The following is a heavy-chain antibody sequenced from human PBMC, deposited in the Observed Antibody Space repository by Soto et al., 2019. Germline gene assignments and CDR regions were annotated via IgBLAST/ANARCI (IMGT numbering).Heavy chain of an antibody. CDR3: ARDYYDSSGYYWPEGL. Sequence: QVQLVQSGAEVKKPGSSVKVSCKASGGTFSSYAISWVRQAPGQGLEWMGGIIPIFGTANYAQKFQGRVTITADESTSTAYMELSSPRSEDTAVYYCARDYYDSSGYYWPEGLWGQGTLVTVSS. D-gene: IGHD3-22*01. CDR1: GGTFSSYA. CDR2: IIPIFGTA. V-gene: IGHV1-69*01. J-gene: IGHJ4*02.